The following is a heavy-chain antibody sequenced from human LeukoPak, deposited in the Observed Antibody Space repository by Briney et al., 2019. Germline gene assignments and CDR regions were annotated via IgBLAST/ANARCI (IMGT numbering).Heavy chain of an antibody. Sequence: PGGSLRLSCAASGFTFSSYGMHWVRQAPGKGLEWVAFIRYDGSNKYCADSAKGRFTISRDNSKNTLYLQMNSLSAQDTAVYYCAKAHLTHYSSSRPDAFDIWRQGTMVTVSS. D-gene: IGHD6-13*01. J-gene: IGHJ3*02. CDR2: IRYDGSNK. V-gene: IGHV3-30*02. CDR1: GFTFSSYG. CDR3: AKAHLTHYSSSRPDAFDI.